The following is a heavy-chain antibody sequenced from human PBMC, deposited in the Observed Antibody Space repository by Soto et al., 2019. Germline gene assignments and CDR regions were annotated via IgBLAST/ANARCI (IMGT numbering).Heavy chain of an antibody. Sequence: SGGSLRLSCAASGFTFSSYGMHWVRQAPGKGLEWVAVIWYDGSNKYYADSVKGRFTISRDNSKNTLYLQMNSLRAEDTAVYYCAREQDFWSGKDPDAFDIWGQGTMVTVSS. CDR3: AREQDFWSGKDPDAFDI. CDR1: GFTFSSYG. V-gene: IGHV3-33*01. CDR2: IWYDGSNK. J-gene: IGHJ3*02. D-gene: IGHD3-3*01.